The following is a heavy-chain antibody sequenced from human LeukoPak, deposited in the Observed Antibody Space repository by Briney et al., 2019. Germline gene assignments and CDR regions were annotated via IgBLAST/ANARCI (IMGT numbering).Heavy chain of an antibody. CDR3: ARDAVGSSSFYGLGDY. CDR1: GYTFTSYG. J-gene: IGHJ4*02. V-gene: IGHV1-18*01. Sequence: GASVKVSCKASGYTFTSYGINWVRQAPGQGLEWMGWISGYNDNTNYAQKFQGRVTMTTDTSTSTAYVELRSLRSDGTAVYYCARDAVGSSSFYGLGDYWGQGTLVTVSS. CDR2: ISGYNDNT. D-gene: IGHD6-6*01.